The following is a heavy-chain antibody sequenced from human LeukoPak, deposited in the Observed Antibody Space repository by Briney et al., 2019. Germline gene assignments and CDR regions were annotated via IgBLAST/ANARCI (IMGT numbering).Heavy chain of an antibody. V-gene: IGHV3-30*18. J-gene: IGHJ6*02. CDR3: AKARSYCSSTSCYAALYYYYGMDV. D-gene: IGHD2-2*01. CDR2: ISYDGSNK. CDR1: GFTFSSYG. Sequence: GGSLRLSCAASGFTFSSYGMHWVRQAPGKGLEWVAVISYDGSNKYYADSVKGRFTISSDNSKNTLYLQMNSLRAEDTAVYYCAKARSYCSSTSCYAALYYYYGMDVWGQGTTVTVSS.